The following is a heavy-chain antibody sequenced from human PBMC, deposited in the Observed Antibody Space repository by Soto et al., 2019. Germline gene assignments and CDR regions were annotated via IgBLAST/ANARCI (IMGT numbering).Heavy chain of an antibody. Sequence: EEQLVESGGDLVQPGGSLRLSCAASGFTVSNNYMSWVRQAPGTGLEWVSLIYSGGSTYYADSVKGRFTISSDSSKNTLYLQMNSRRAEETAMYYCAAYSHKGYWGQGTLVTVSS. CDR1: GFTVSNNY. J-gene: IGHJ4*02. D-gene: IGHD3-16*01. V-gene: IGHV3-66*01. CDR2: IYSGGST. CDR3: AAYSHKGY.